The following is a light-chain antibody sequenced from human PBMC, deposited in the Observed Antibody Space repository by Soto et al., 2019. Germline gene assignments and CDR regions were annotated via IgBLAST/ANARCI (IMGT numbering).Light chain of an antibody. Sequence: AIHITHSPSSLSASVGDRVTITCRASQGIRNDLGWYQQKPGKAPNLLIYDASSLESGVPSRFSGSGSGTEFTLTISSLQPDDFAAYYCQHYNSYSEAFGQGTKVDIK. CDR1: QGIRND. J-gene: IGKJ1*01. V-gene: IGKV1-13*02. CDR2: DAS. CDR3: QHYNSYSEA.